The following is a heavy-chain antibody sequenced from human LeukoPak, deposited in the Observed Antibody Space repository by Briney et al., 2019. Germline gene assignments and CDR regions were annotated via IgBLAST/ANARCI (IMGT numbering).Heavy chain of an antibody. Sequence: PETLSLTCAVYGGSFSGYYWNWIRQPPGKGLEWIGEINHSGSTHYNPSLKSRVTMSVDTSKNQFSMKLSSVTAADTAVYYCARDETTPLPGAYWGQGTLVTVSS. CDR3: ARDETTPLPGAY. CDR2: INHSGST. V-gene: IGHV4-34*01. D-gene: IGHD4-17*01. CDR1: GGSFSGYY. J-gene: IGHJ4*02.